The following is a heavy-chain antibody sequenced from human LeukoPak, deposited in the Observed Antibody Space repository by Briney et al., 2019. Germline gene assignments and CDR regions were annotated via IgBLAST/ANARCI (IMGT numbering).Heavy chain of an antibody. V-gene: IGHV4-59*12. Sequence: SEALSLTCTVSGGSISSYYWSWIRQPPGKGLEWIGYIYYSGSTNYNPSLKSRVTISVDTSKNQFSLKLSSVTAADTAIYYCARERGQSTDPYYFDYWGQGTLVTVSS. CDR2: IYYSGST. D-gene: IGHD2-2*01. J-gene: IGHJ4*02. CDR1: GGSISSYY. CDR3: ARERGQSTDPYYFDY.